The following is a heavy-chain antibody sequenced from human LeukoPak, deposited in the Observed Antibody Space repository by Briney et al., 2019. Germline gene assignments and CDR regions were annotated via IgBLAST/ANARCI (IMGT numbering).Heavy chain of an antibody. J-gene: IGHJ4*02. CDR1: DGSISSYY. CDR2: IYYSGST. V-gene: IGHV4-59*01. D-gene: IGHD3-9*01. Sequence: PSETLSLTCTVSDGSISSYYWSWIRQPPGKGLELIGYIYYSGSTNYNPSLKTRDTISVDTSKNQFSLKLSSVTAADTAVYYCARGILTGYDYWGQGTLVTVSS. CDR3: ARGILTGYDY.